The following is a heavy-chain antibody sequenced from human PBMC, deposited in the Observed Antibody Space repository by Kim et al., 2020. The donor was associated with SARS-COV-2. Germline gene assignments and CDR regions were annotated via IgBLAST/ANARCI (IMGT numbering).Heavy chain of an antibody. D-gene: IGHD3-3*01. CDR2: IIPIFGTA. CDR1: GGTFSSYA. CDR3: ARDTSDTDTIFGVVTS. V-gene: IGHV1-69*13. Sequence: SVKVSCKASGGTFSSYAISWVRQAPGQGLEWMGGIIPIFGTANYAQKFQGRVTITADESTSTAYMELSSLRSEDTAVYYCARDTSDTDTIFGVVTSWGQGTLVTVSS. J-gene: IGHJ5*02.